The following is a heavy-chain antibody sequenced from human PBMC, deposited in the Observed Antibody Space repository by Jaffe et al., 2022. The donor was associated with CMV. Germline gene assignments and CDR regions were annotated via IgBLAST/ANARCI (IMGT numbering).Heavy chain of an antibody. Sequence: QVQLVQSGAEVKKPGASVKVSCKASGYTFTSYGISWVRQAPGQGLEWMGWISAYNGNTNYAQNLQGRVAMTTDSSTTTAYMELRSLTSDDTAVYYCARVSSDDGDYSKNWFDPWGQGTLVTVSS. V-gene: IGHV1-18*01. CDR1: GYTFTSYG. D-gene: IGHD4-17*01. CDR3: ARVSSDDGDYSKNWFDP. CDR2: ISAYNGNT. J-gene: IGHJ5*02.